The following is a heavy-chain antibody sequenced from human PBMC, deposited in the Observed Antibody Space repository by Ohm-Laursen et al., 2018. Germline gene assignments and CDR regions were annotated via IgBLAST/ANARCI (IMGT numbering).Heavy chain of an antibody. CDR2: ITNSNGGHST. J-gene: IGHJ4*02. Sequence: SLRLSCAASEVTDSPNYMSWVRQAPGKGLKWVSSITNSNGGHSTYYADSVKGRFTISRDNSKNTLLLQMSWLRAEDTAVYYCAKEGEGIFDSSYFFDYWGQGALVTVSS. V-gene: IGHV3-53*01. D-gene: IGHD3-22*01. CDR1: EVTDSPNY. CDR3: AKEGEGIFDSSYFFDY.